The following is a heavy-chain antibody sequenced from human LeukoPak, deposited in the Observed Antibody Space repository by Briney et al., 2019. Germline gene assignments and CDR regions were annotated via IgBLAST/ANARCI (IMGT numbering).Heavy chain of an antibody. CDR3: ASAIFGVVVPTV. CDR2: INHSGST. V-gene: IGHV4-34*01. CDR1: GGSFSGYS. D-gene: IGHD3-3*01. J-gene: IGHJ4*02. Sequence: SETLSLTCAVYGGSFSGYSWNWIRQPPGMGLEWIGEINHSGSTKYNPSLKSRVTIALDTSKTQFSLKLSSVTAEDTAVYYCASAIFGVVVPTVRGQGTLVTVSS.